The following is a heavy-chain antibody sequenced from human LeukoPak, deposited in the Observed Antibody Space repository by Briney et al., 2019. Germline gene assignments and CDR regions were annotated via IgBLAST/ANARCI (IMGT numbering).Heavy chain of an antibody. J-gene: IGHJ4*02. V-gene: IGHV3-33*01. CDR2: IWYDGSNK. CDR3: ARDHNDILTY. CDR1: GFTFSSYG. D-gene: IGHD3-9*01. Sequence: GGSLRLSCAASGFTFSSYGMHWVRQAPGKGLEWLAVIWYDGSNKYYAGSVKGRFTISRDNSKNTLYLQMNSLRAEDTAVYYCARDHNDILTYWGQGTLVTVSS.